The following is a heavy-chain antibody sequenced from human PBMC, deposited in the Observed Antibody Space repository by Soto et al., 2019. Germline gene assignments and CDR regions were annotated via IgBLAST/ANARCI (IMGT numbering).Heavy chain of an antibody. CDR1: GGSFSGYY. D-gene: IGHD7-27*01. CDR2: INHSGST. J-gene: IGHJ6*03. CDR3: ARAGPPYYYYMDV. V-gene: IGHV4-34*01. Sequence: SETLSLTCAVYGGSFSGYYWSWIRRPPGKGLEWIGEINHSGSTNYNPSLKSRVTISVDTSKNQFSLKLSSVTAADTAVYYCARAGPPYYYYMDVWGKGTTVTVSS.